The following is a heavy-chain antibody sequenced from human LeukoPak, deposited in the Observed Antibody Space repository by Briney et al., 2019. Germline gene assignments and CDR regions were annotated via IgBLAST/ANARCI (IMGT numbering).Heavy chain of an antibody. CDR1: GYDFINYG. V-gene: IGHV1-18*01. D-gene: IGHD6-6*01. CDR3: ARGGPFPSGSSSREYYLDY. CDR2: RSIYNGNT. J-gene: IGHJ4*02. Sequence: EASVKVSCXASGYDFINYGISWVRQAPGQGLEWMGWRSIYNGNTDYKLQGRVTMTTDTSTSTAYMEVRSLRSDDTAVYYCARGGPFPSGSSSREYYLDYWGQGTLVTVSS.